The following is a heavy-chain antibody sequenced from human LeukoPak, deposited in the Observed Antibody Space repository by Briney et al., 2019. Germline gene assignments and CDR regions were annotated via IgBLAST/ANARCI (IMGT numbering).Heavy chain of an antibody. Sequence: SETLSLTCTVSGSSITSTYYWAWFRQPPGKGLEWIATVFQLQTVRSFYNKSLESRVTMSLDTSQNQFSLNLTSVTATDTALYFCARVLHAPKFIDSWGQGTLVTVSS. V-gene: IGHV4-38-2*02. CDR3: ARVLHAPKFIDS. CDR2: VFQLQTVRS. D-gene: IGHD2-8*01. J-gene: IGHJ4*02. CDR1: GSSITSTYY.